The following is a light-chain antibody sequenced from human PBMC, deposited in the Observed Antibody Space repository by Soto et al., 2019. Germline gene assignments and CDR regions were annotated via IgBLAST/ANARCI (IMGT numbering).Light chain of an antibody. CDR1: QSISSW. CDR2: DAS. CDR3: QQYNSYPIT. V-gene: IGKV1-5*01. Sequence: DIXXTXXXXTXXXSXXDRXTITCRASQSISSWLAWYQQKPGKAPKLLIYDASNLESGVPSRFSGSGSGTEFTLTISSLQPDDFATYYCQQYNSYPITFGQGTRLEIK. J-gene: IGKJ5*01.